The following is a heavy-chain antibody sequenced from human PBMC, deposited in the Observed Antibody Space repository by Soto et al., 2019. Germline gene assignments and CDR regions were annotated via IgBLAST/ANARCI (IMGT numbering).Heavy chain of an antibody. V-gene: IGHV5-51*01. Sequence: PGESLKISCKGSGYTFSNFWIGWVRQMPGKGLEWMGIIYPGDSDTRYSPSFQGQVAISADKSISTAYLQWSSLKASDTAMYYCARPYGGNVGRAIYRGQGTLVTVS. D-gene: IGHD2-15*01. CDR1: GYTFSNFW. CDR3: ARPYGGNVGRAIY. CDR2: IYPGDSDT. J-gene: IGHJ4*02.